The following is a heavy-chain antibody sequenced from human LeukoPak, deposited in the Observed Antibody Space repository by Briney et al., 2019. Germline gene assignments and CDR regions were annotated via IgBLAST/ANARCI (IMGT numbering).Heavy chain of an antibody. Sequence: GGSLRLSCAASGFSFKTFAMSWVRQAPGKGLEWVSSITGSGHDSYYADSEKGRFTISRDNSKNTLYLQMSSLRAEDTAVYYCAREWYYRMDVWGQGTTVTVSS. J-gene: IGHJ6*02. V-gene: IGHV3-23*01. CDR2: ITGSGHDS. CDR3: AREWYYRMDV. CDR1: GFSFKTFA.